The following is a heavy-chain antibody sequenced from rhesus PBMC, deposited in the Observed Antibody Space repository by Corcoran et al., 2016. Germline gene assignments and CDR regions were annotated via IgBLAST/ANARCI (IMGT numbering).Heavy chain of an antibody. J-gene: IGHJ4*01. CDR2: ISGSSGST. Sequence: QVQLQESGPGLVKPSETLSLTCAVSGGSVSSSNWWSWTRQPPGKGLEWIGYISGSSGSTYYNPSLKSRVTISTDTSKNQFSLKLSSVTAADTAVYYCASFAYDGYFDYWGQGVLVIVSS. CDR1: GGSVSSSNW. CDR3: ASFAYDGYFDY. V-gene: IGHV4-65*01. D-gene: IGHD3-28*01.